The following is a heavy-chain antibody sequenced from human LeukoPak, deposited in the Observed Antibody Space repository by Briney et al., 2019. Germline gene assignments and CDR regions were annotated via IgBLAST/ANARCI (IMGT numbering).Heavy chain of an antibody. V-gene: IGHV1-2*02. CDR1: GYTFAVYY. Sequence: ASVKVSCKASGYTFAVYYIHWVRQAPGQGLEWMGWINSNSGGTNYAQKFQGRVTMTRDTSITTAYMELSRLTSDDTVVYYCAREVREGSCDYWGQGTLVTVSS. D-gene: IGHD3-10*01. CDR3: AREVREGSCDY. J-gene: IGHJ4*02. CDR2: INSNSGGT.